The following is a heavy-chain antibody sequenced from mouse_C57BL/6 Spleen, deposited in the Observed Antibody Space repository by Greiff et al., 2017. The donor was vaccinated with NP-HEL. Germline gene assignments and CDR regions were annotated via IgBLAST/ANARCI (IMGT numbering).Heavy chain of an antibody. CDR3: AREGTAQAVDY. Sequence: EVQLQQSGPELVKPGASVKISCKASGYTFTDYYMNWVKQSHGKSLEWIGDINPNNGGTSYNQKFKGKATLTVDKSSSTAYMELRSLTSEDSAVYYWAREGTAQAVDYWGQGTTLTVSS. J-gene: IGHJ2*01. D-gene: IGHD3-2*02. CDR2: INPNNGGT. CDR1: GYTFTDYY. V-gene: IGHV1-26*01.